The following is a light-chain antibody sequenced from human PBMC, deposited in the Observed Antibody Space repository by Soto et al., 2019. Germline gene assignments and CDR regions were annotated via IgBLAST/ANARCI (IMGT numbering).Light chain of an antibody. CDR1: QSLTKW. CDR3: QQYSYYQVS. CDR2: KAS. V-gene: IGKV1-5*01. J-gene: IGKJ5*01. Sequence: IQMTQSPSTLSASVGDRVNITCRASQSLTKWLAWYQQVPGNVPKLLIYKASTLETGVPSRFSGSGSGTEFTLTITSLQSDDFETYFCQQYSYYQVSFGQGTRLDIX.